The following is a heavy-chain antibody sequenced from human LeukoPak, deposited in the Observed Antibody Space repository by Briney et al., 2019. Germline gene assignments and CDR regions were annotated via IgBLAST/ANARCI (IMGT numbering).Heavy chain of an antibody. V-gene: IGHV1-2*02. CDR2: INPKSGGT. J-gene: IGHJ4*02. CDR3: ARDAGYCSSTTCSADFDY. D-gene: IGHD2-2*01. Sequence: GASVKVSCKASGYTSTGYYMHWVRQAPGQGLEWMGWINPKSGGTNYAQKFQGRVTMTRDTSISTAYMELSRLRSDDTAVYYCARDAGYCSSTTCSADFDYWGQGTLVTVSS. CDR1: GYTSTGYY.